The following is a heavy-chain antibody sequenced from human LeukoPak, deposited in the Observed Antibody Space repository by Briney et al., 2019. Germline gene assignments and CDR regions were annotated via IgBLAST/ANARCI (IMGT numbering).Heavy chain of an antibody. Sequence: ASVKVSCKASGYTFTSYGISWVRQAPGQGLEWMGWISAYNGNTNYAQKLQGRVTMTTDTSTSTAYMELRSLRSEDTAVYYCARGGSSGWYEWWFDPWGQGTLVTVSS. V-gene: IGHV1-18*01. D-gene: IGHD6-19*01. J-gene: IGHJ5*02. CDR3: ARGGSSGWYEWWFDP. CDR1: GYTFTSYG. CDR2: ISAYNGNT.